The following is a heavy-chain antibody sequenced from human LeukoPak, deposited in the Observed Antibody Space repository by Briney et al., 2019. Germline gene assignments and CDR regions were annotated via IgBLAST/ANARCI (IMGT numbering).Heavy chain of an antibody. Sequence: SGTLSLTCTVSGDSINSLDLWSWVRQPPGKGLEWIGEMYLSGTTHSNPSVKSRVTISIDKSKNQFFLNLSSVTAADTAVYYCAGLVGRYSSGLYYYYFGYWGQGTLVTVSS. J-gene: IGHJ4*02. CDR3: AGLVGRYSSGLYYYYFGY. V-gene: IGHV4-4*02. D-gene: IGHD3-22*01. CDR2: MYLSGTT. CDR1: GDSINSLDL.